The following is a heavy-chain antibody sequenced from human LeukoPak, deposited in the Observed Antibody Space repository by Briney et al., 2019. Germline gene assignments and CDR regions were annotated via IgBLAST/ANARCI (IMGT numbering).Heavy chain of an antibody. CDR3: ARQIGYCTNGVCYTGSEWFDP. V-gene: IGHV5-51*01. J-gene: IGHJ5*02. Sequence: GESLKISCKGSGYSFTSYWIGWVRQMPGKVLEWMGIIYPGDSDTRYSPSFQGQVTISADKSISTAYLQWSSLKASDTAMYYCARQIGYCTNGVCYTGSEWFDPWGQGTLVTVSS. CDR1: GYSFTSYW. CDR2: IYPGDSDT. D-gene: IGHD2-8*01.